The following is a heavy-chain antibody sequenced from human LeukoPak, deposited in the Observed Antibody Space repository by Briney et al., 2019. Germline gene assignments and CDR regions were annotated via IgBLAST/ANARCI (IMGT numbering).Heavy chain of an antibody. Sequence: GASVKVSCKASGYTFTSYGISWVRQAPGQGLEWMGWISAYNGNTNYAQKLQGRVTMTTDTSTSTAYMELRSLRSDDTAVYYCARGAGPKTYYDILTGYYNWFDPWGQGTLVTVSS. CDR3: ARGAGPKTYYDILTGYYNWFDP. J-gene: IGHJ5*02. CDR1: GYTFTSYG. CDR2: ISAYNGNT. V-gene: IGHV1-18*01. D-gene: IGHD3-9*01.